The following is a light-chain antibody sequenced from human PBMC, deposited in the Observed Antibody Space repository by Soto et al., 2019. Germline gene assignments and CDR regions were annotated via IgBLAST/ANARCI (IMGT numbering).Light chain of an antibody. CDR3: QQYNSWPPIT. V-gene: IGKV3-15*01. CDR1: QSFSSY. J-gene: IGKJ5*01. Sequence: EIVLTQSPGTLSLSPGERATLSCRASQSFSSYYLAWYQQKPGQAPRLVIYGASTRATGIPARFSGGGSGTEFTLTISSLQSEDFAVYYCQQYNSWPPITFGQGTRLEIK. CDR2: GAS.